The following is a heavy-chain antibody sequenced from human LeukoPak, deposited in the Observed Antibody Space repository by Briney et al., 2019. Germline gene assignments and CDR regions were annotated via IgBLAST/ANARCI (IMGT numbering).Heavy chain of an antibody. D-gene: IGHD5-24*01. CDR3: AGSGSRDGYFDY. V-gene: IGHV1-69*13. J-gene: IGHJ4*02. CDR2: IIPIFGTA. CDR1: GRTFSGYA. Sequence: SVTVSCKASGRTFSGYAISWVRQAPGQGLEWMGGIIPIFGTANYAQKFQGRVTITADESTSTAYMELSSLRSEDTAVYYCAGSGSRDGYFDYWGQGTLVTVSS.